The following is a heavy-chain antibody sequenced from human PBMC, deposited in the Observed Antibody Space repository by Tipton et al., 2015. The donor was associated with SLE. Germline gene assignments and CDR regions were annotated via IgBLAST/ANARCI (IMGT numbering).Heavy chain of an antibody. CDR1: GYSISSGYY. CDR2: IYHSGST. V-gene: IGHV4-38-2*02. D-gene: IGHD6-19*01. CDR3: ARDKKWLVPDY. J-gene: IGHJ4*02. Sequence: TLSLTCAVSGYSISSGYYWGWIRQPPGKGLEWIGSIYHSGSTYYNPSLKSRVTISVDTSKNQFSLKLSSVTAADTAVYYCARDKKWLVPDYWGQGTLVTVSS.